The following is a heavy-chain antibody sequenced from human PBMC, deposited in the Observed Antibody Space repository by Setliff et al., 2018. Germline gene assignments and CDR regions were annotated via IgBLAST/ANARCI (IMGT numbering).Heavy chain of an antibody. Sequence: PSETLSLTCSVSDDSFYSSSYYWAWIRQPPGRGLEWIGSISYDGATNYNSSLKSRVAMSLDVPERQFSLKLSSVTAADTAVYYCARLRDSMVRGVSDFYYYYYYMDVWGKGTTVTVSS. CDR2: ISYDGAT. V-gene: IGHV4-39*01. CDR1: DDSFYSSSYY. J-gene: IGHJ6*03. CDR3: ARLRDSMVRGVSDFYYYYYYMDV. D-gene: IGHD3-10*01.